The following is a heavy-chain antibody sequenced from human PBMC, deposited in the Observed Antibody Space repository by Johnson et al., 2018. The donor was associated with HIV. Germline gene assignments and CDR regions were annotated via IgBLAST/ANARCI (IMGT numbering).Heavy chain of an antibody. J-gene: IGHJ3*02. CDR2: ISGSGGST. V-gene: IGHV3-23*04. CDR3: ARDRYAYGDYVSAAFDI. Sequence: VQLVESGGGLVQPGGSLRLSCAASGFTFSSYAMSWVRQAPGKGLEWVSAISGSGGSTYYADSVTGRFTISRDNSTNPLYLQMNSLRAEDTAVYYCARDRYAYGDYVSAAFDIWGQGTMVTVSS. CDR1: GFTFSSYA. D-gene: IGHD4-17*01.